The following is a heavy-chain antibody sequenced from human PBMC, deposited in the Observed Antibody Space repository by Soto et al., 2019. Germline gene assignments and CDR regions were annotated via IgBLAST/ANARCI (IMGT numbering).Heavy chain of an antibody. CDR3: ARESEDLTSNFDY. V-gene: IGHV3-21*06. J-gene: IGHJ4*02. Sequence: GGSLRLSCAASGFTFTRYSMNWVRQAPGKGLEWVSSINSTTNYIYYGDSMKGRFTISRDNAKNSLYLEMNSLRAEDTAVYYCARESEDLTSNFDYWGQGTLVTVSS. CDR1: GFTFTRYS. CDR2: INSTTNYI.